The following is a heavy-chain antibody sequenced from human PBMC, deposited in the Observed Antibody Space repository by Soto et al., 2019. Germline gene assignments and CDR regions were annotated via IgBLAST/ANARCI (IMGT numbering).Heavy chain of an antibody. CDR2: IIPIFGTA. Sequence: GASVKVSCKASGGTFSSYAISWVRQAPGQGLEWMGGIIPIFGTANYAQKFQGRVTITADESTSTAYMELSSLRSEDTAVYYCARRRRRCSGGSCYDYFDYWGQGTLVTVS. CDR1: GGTFSSYA. CDR3: ARRRRRCSGGSCYDYFDY. D-gene: IGHD2-15*01. J-gene: IGHJ4*02. V-gene: IGHV1-69*13.